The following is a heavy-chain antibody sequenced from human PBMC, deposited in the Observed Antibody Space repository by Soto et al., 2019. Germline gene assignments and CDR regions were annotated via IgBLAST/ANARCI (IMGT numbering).Heavy chain of an antibody. V-gene: IGHV4-59*01. CDR2: IYYSGST. Sequence: SETLSLTCTVQDGSISSYYWSWVRQPPGKGLEWIGYIYYSGSTNYNPSLKSRVTISVDTSKNQFSLKLSSVTAADTAGYYCVGASYNILTGYTIDYWAQGTLVTVSA. J-gene: IGHJ4*02. D-gene: IGHD3-9*01. CDR3: VGASYNILTGYTIDY. CDR1: DGSISSYY.